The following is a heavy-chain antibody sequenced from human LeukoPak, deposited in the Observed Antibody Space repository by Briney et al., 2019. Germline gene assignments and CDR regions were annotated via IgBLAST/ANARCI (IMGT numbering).Heavy chain of an antibody. CDR2: ISSGGNT. V-gene: IGHV3-53*01. Sequence: GGSLRLSCKVSGFTVSSNSWSWVRQAPGKGLEWVSFISSGGNTDHSDSVKGRFTISRDNSKNTVYLQMNGLRAEDTAVYYCAKDYAGGWPKRGMDVWGKGATVTVSS. D-gene: IGHD3-16*01. CDR1: GFTVSSNS. CDR3: AKDYAGGWPKRGMDV. J-gene: IGHJ6*03.